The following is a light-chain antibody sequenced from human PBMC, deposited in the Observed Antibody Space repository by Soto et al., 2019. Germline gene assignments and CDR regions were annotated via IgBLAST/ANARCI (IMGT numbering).Light chain of an antibody. V-gene: IGLV3-21*02. CDR1: NIGTKT. Sequence: SYDLTQSPSVSVAPGQTARITCGGNNIGTKTVHWFQQRPGQAPVLVVFDNNDRPSGIPERFSGSNSGTTATLTISRVEAGDEADYYCQVWDSSLLHHVFGTGTKLTVL. J-gene: IGLJ1*01. CDR2: DNN. CDR3: QVWDSSLLHHV.